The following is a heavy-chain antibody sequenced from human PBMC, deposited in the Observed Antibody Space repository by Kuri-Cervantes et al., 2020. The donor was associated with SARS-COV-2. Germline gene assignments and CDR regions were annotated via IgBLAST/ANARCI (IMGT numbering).Heavy chain of an antibody. CDR2: ISSSGSTI. V-gene: IGHV3-11*01. CDR3: ARDPVAGVDY. D-gene: IGHD6-19*01. J-gene: IGHJ4*02. Sequence: LSLTCAASGFTFSDYYMSWIRQAPGKGLEWASYISSSGSTIYYADSVKGRFTISRDNAKNSLYLQMNSLRAEDTAVYYCARDPVAGVDYWGQGTLVTVSS. CDR1: GFTFSDYY.